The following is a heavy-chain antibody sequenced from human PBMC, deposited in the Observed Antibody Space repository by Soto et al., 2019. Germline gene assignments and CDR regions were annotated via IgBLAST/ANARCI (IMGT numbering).Heavy chain of an antibody. Sequence: EVQLVESGGGLVKPGGSLRLSCAASGFTFSSYSMNWVRQAPGKGLEWVSSISSSSSYIYYADSVKGRFTISRDNAKNSLYLKMSSLRAEDTAVYYCAREGIAVAGYYFDYWGQGTLVTVSS. D-gene: IGHD6-19*01. CDR2: ISSSSSYI. J-gene: IGHJ4*02. V-gene: IGHV3-21*01. CDR3: AREGIAVAGYYFDY. CDR1: GFTFSSYS.